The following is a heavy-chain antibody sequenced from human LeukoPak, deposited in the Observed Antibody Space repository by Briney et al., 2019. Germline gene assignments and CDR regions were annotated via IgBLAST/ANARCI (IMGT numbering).Heavy chain of an antibody. CDR2: INQDGSEK. CDR3: ASPGYCSSTSCPPDY. D-gene: IGHD2-2*03. Sequence: GGSLRLSCAASGFTFSSYWMSWVRQAPGKGLEWVANINQDGSEKYYVDSVKGRFTVSRDNARNSMYLQMNSLRAEDTAVYYCASPGYCSSTSCPPDYWGQGTLVTVSS. J-gene: IGHJ4*02. V-gene: IGHV3-7*01. CDR1: GFTFSSYW.